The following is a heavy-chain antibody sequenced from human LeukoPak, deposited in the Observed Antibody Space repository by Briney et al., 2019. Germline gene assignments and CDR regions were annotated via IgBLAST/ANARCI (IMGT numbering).Heavy chain of an antibody. CDR3: ARGGDSSGFYYYFDY. J-gene: IGHJ4*02. Sequence: SEILSLTCTVSGGSISSGGYYWSWIRQHPGKGLEWIGYIYHSGNTYYKPSLKSRVTISVDRSKNQFSLKLTSVTAADTAVYYCARGGDSSGFYYYFDYWGQGTLVTVSS. V-gene: IGHV4-30-2*01. CDR2: IYHSGNT. CDR1: GGSISSGGYY. D-gene: IGHD3-22*01.